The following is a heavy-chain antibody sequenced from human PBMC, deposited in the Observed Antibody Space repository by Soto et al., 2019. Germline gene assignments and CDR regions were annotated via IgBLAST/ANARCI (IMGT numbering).Heavy chain of an antibody. CDR2: IRSKAYGGTT. V-gene: IGHV3-49*03. D-gene: IGHD6-13*01. J-gene: IGHJ4*02. CDR1: GFTFGDYA. Sequence: PGGSLRLSCTASGFTFGDYAMSWFRQAPGKGLEWVGFIRSKAYGGTTEYAASVKGRFTISRDDSKSIAYLQMNSLKTEDTAVYYCTRDLGTRIAAAVTDYSGQGTLVTVSS. CDR3: TRDLGTRIAAAVTDY.